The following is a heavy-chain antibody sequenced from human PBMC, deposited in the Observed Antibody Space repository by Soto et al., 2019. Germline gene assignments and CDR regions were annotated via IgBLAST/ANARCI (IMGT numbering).Heavy chain of an antibody. CDR3: ASSVEYSSSSPLGGMDV. D-gene: IGHD6-6*01. CDR2: IYPGDSDT. V-gene: IGHV5-51*01. J-gene: IGHJ6*02. Sequence: GESLKISCKGSGYSFTSYWIGWVRQMPGKGLEWMGIIYPGDSDTRYSPSFQGQVTISADKSISTAYLQWSSLKASDTAMYYCASSVEYSSSSPLGGMDVWGQGTTVTVSS. CDR1: GYSFTSYW.